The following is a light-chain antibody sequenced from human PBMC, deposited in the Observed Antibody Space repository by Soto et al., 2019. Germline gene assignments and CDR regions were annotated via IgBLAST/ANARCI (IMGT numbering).Light chain of an antibody. V-gene: IGLV1-40*01. Sequence: QSVLTQPPSXXXXPGQRVTISCTGSSSNIGAGYDIHWYKQLPGTAPKLLIYGNANRPSGVPDRFSGSKSGTSASLAITGLQAEDEGDYYCQSYDTSLGGGVVFGGGTKVTVL. CDR2: GNA. CDR3: QSYDTSLGGGVV. J-gene: IGLJ2*01. CDR1: SSNIGAGYD.